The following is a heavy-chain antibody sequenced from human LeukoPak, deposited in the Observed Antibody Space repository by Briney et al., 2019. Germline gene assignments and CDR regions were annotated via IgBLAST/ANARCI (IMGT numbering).Heavy chain of an antibody. CDR1: AGSISSGTYY. CDR2: IHYSGRT. J-gene: IGHJ4*02. V-gene: IGHV4-39*01. CDR3: ARWGSYRADY. Sequence: SETLSLTCTVSAGSISSGTYYWGSLRQSPGKGLEWIASIHYSGRTNYNPSLKSRVTISVNTSKNQFSLKLSSVTAADTAVYYCARWGSYRADYWGQGSLVTVSS. D-gene: IGHD3-16*02.